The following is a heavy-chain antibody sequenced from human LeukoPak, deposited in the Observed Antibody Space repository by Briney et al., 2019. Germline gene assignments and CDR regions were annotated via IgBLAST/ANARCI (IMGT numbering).Heavy chain of an antibody. V-gene: IGHV3-23*01. CDR1: GFTFSSYA. CDR2: ISGSGGRT. CDR3: AKEAGYSWGGGFDY. Sequence: HAGGSLRLSCAASGFTFSSYAMSWVRQAPGKRLEWVSAISGSGGRTYYADPVKGRFTISRDNSKNTLYLKMNSLRAEDTAVYYCAKEAGYSWGGGFDYWGQGTLVTVSS. J-gene: IGHJ4*02. D-gene: IGHD5-18*01.